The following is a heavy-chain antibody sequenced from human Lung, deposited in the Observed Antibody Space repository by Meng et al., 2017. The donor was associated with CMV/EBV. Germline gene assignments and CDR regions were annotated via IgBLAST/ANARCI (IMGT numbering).Heavy chain of an antibody. CDR3: ARDSPLDGYSLLDY. CDR2: IDPNTGNP. V-gene: IGHV7-4-1*02. J-gene: IGHJ4*02. Sequence: QVQLVQTGSELKQPGASVEVSCRPYGYTFTSYAINWVRQAPGQGPDWMGWIDPNTGNPTYDQGFTGRFVFSLDTSVSTAYLQINSLRADDTAVYYCARDSPLDGYSLLDYWGQGTLVTVSS. CDR1: GYTFTSYA. D-gene: IGHD5-24*01.